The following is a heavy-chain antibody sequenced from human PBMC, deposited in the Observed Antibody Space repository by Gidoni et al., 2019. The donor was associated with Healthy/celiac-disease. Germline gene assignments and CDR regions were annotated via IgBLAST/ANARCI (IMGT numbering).Heavy chain of an antibody. CDR2: IYYSGST. Sequence: QLQLPESGPGLVKPSETLSLTCTVSGGSISSSSYYWGWIRQPPGKGLEWIGSIYYSGSTYYNPSLKSRVTISVDTSKNQFSLKLSSVTAADTAVYYCASIRRVLEWLSWGQGTLVTVSS. CDR1: GGSISSSSYY. D-gene: IGHD3-3*01. J-gene: IGHJ5*02. V-gene: IGHV4-39*01. CDR3: ASIRRVLEWLS.